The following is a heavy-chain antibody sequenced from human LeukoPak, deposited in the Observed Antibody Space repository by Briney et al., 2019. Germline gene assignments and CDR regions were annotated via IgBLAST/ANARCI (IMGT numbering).Heavy chain of an antibody. CDR1: GYTFTSYG. J-gene: IGHJ4*02. CDR3: VREKVMAGKTFDL. V-gene: IGHV1-18*01. D-gene: IGHD2-8*01. Sequence: ASVKVSCKASGYTFTSYGFSWVRQAPGQGLEWMGWISGDNGNTYYPQNLQGRVTMTTDTSTSTAYMELRSLRSDDTAVYYCVREKVMAGKTFDLWGQGTLITVSS. CDR2: ISGDNGNT.